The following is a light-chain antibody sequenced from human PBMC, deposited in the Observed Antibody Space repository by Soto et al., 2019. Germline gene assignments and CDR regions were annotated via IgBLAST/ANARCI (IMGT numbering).Light chain of an antibody. CDR2: EGS. V-gene: IGLV2-23*01. J-gene: IGLJ1*01. CDR3: CSYASSSTYV. Sequence: QSELTQPASVSGSPGQSITISCTGTSSDVGNYNLVSWYQHDPGKAPKLLIYEGSKRPSGVSDRFSGSKSGNTASLTISGLQAEDEADYYCCSYASSSTYVFGTGTKVTVL. CDR1: SSDVGNYNL.